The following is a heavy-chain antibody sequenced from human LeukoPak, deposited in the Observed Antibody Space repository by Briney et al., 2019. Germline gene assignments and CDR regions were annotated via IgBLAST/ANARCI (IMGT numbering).Heavy chain of an antibody. CDR2: IYYSGST. CDR1: GGSVSSSSYY. Sequence: TLSLTCTVSGGSVSSSSYYWGWIRQHPGKGLEWIGYIYYSGSTYYNPSLKSRVTISVDTSKNQFSLKLSSVTAADTAVYYCASSYDSSDVDAFDIWGQGTMVTVSS. J-gene: IGHJ3*02. V-gene: IGHV4-31*03. CDR3: ASSYDSSDVDAFDI. D-gene: IGHD3-22*01.